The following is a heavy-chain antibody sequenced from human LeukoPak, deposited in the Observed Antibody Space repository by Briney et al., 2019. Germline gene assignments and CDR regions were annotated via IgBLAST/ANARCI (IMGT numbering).Heavy chain of an antibody. CDR2: IDPSDSYT. J-gene: IGHJ5*02. CDR3: ASRATVPPYNWFDP. D-gene: IGHD4-17*01. V-gene: IGHV5-10-1*01. CDR1: GYSFTSYW. Sequence: GESLKISCKGSGYSFTSYWIGWVRQMPGKGLEWMGRIDPSDSYTNYSPSFQGHVAISADKSTSTAYLQWSSLKASDTAMYYCASRATVPPYNWFDPWGQGTLVTVSS.